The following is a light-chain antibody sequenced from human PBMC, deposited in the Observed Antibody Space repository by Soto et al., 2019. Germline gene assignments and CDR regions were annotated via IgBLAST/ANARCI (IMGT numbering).Light chain of an antibody. Sequence: EIVMTQSPVTLSVSPGERATLSCRASQSVSSYLAWYQQKPGQAPRLLIYDASNRATGIPARFSGSGSGTDFTLTISSLEPEDFAVYYCQQRSVWPITFGQGTRLEIK. CDR2: DAS. CDR1: QSVSSY. CDR3: QQRSVWPIT. J-gene: IGKJ5*01. V-gene: IGKV3-11*01.